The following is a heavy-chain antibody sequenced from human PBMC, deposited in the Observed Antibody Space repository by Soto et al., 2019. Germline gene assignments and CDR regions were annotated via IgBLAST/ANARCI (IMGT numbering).Heavy chain of an antibody. CDR2: LNEDGSQT. Sequence: VQLAESGGGLVQPGGSLRLSCTASEFTFSAHWMHWVRQAPGKGLMWVSRLNEDGSQTDHAESLKGRFAISRDNAKNILFLQMTSLRVDDAAIYFCARGARDWNGIDDWGQGILVTVSS. CDR1: EFTFSAHW. D-gene: IGHD1-1*01. J-gene: IGHJ4*02. V-gene: IGHV3-74*01. CDR3: ARGARDWNGIDD.